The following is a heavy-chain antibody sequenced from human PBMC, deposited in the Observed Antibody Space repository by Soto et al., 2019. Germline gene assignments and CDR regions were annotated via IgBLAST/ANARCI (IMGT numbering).Heavy chain of an antibody. CDR2: ISYDASDK. V-gene: IGHV3-30-3*01. Sequence: QVQLVESGGGVVQPGRSLRLSCAASGFAFSSYAMHWVRRAPGNGLEWVAVISYDASDKYYADSVKGRFTISRDNSKKTLSLQMSSLRAEDTAVYYCARPFSSGWYGDFDYWGQGTLVTVSS. D-gene: IGHD6-19*01. CDR1: GFAFSSYA. CDR3: ARPFSSGWYGDFDY. J-gene: IGHJ4*02.